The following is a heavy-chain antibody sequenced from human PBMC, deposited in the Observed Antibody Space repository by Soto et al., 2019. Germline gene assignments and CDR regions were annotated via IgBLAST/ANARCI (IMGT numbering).Heavy chain of an antibody. D-gene: IGHD3-9*01. CDR3: ARGTRDVLRYFDWLSRAYYFDY. V-gene: IGHV1-8*01. Sequence: QVQLVQSGAEVKKPGASVKVSCKASGYTFTSYDINWVRQATGQGLEWMGWMNPNSGNTGYAQKFQGRVTTTRNTSISTGYMELSSLRSEDTAVYYCARGTRDVLRYFDWLSRAYYFDYWGQGTLVTVSS. CDR2: MNPNSGNT. J-gene: IGHJ4*02. CDR1: GYTFTSYD.